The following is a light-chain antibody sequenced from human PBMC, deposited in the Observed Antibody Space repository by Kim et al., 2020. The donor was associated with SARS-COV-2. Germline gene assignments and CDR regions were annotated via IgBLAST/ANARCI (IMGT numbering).Light chain of an antibody. V-gene: IGLV2-14*01. CDR1: SSDVGGYNY. Sequence: QSALTQPASVSGSPGQSITISCTGTSSDVGGYNYVSWYQQHPGKAPKLMVYDVSQRPSGVSNRFSGSKSGNTASLTISGLQAEDEADYYCSSYTSSSTWVFGGGTKL. J-gene: IGLJ3*02. CDR2: DVS. CDR3: SSYTSSSTWV.